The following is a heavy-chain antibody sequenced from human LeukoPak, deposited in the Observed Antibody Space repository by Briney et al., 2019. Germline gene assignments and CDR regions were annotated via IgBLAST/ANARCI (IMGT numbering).Heavy chain of an antibody. CDR2: IYYSGST. CDR3: AREGTYCSSTSCSYFDY. D-gene: IGHD2-2*01. V-gene: IGHV4-30-4*08. Sequence: PSETLSLTCTVSGGSISSGDYYWSWIRQPPGKGLEWIGYIYYSGSTYYNPSLKSRVTISVDTSKNQFSLKLSSVTAADTAVYYCAREGTYCSSTSCSYFDYWGQGTLVTVSS. J-gene: IGHJ4*02. CDR1: GGSISSGDYY.